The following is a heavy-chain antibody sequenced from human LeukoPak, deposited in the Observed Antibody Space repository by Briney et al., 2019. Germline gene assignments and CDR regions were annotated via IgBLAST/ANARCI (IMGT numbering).Heavy chain of an antibody. CDR1: GESVSSNSAI. J-gene: IGHJ5*02. V-gene: IGHV6-1*01. CDR3: ARIVTAANTNWFDP. D-gene: IGHD6-13*01. CDR2: TYYRSKWYN. Sequence: SQTLSLTCAISGESVSSNSAIWNWIRQSPSRGLEWLGRTYYRSKWYNDYAISVKSRITINSDTSKNQFSLQLNSVTPEDTAVYYCARIVTAANTNWFDPWGQGTLVTVSS.